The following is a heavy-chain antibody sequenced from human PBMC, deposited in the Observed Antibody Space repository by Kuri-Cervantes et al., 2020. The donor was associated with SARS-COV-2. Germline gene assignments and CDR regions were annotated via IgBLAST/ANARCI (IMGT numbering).Heavy chain of an antibody. J-gene: IGHJ5*02. D-gene: IGHD5-12*01. CDR3: AKGGSILATINRWASS. CDR2: ISGSGDDT. V-gene: IGHV3-23*01. CDR1: GLSFSNYA. Sequence: GESLKISCAASGLSFSNYAMSWVRQAPGKGLEWVSSISGSGDDTHYADSVKGRFTISRDNSKNTLYLQMNSLRAEDTAVYYCAKGGSILATINRWASSCGQGTLVTVSS.